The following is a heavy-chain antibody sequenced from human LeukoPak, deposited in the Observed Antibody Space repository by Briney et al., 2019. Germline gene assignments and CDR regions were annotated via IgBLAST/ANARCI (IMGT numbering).Heavy chain of an antibody. Sequence: SETLSLTCTVSGGSISSYYWSWIRQPPGKGLEWIGYINYSGSTNYNPSLKSRVSISVDTSKNQFSLKLSSVTAADTAVYFCARVGSYCFDDWGQGALATVSS. CDR3: ARVGSYCFDD. V-gene: IGHV4-59*01. CDR1: GGSISSYY. D-gene: IGHD2-15*01. CDR2: INYSGST. J-gene: IGHJ4*02.